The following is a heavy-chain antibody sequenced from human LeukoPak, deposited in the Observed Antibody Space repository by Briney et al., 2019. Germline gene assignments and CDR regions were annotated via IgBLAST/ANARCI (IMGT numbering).Heavy chain of an antibody. V-gene: IGHV4-38-2*02. CDR2: INHSGST. CDR3: ARGRRGFGEFHLNWFDP. J-gene: IGHJ5*02. D-gene: IGHD3-10*01. CDR1: GYSISSGYY. Sequence: SETLSLTCTVSGYSISSGYYWGWIRQPPGKGLEWIGEINHSGSTNYNPSLKSRVTISVDTSKNQFSLKLSSVTAADTAVYYCARGRRGFGEFHLNWFDPWGQGTLVTVSS.